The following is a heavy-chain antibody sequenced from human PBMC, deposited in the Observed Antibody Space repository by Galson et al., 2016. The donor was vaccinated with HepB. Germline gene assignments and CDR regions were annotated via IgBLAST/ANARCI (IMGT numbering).Heavy chain of an antibody. CDR2: INNDGSST. J-gene: IGHJ4*02. Sequence: SLRLSCAPSGFNFRNYAMSWVRQAPGKGLVWVSFINNDGSSTTYADSVKGRFTISRDNAKNTLFLQINSLKAEDTAVYYCARSSSWYPYFFDYWGQGTLVTVSS. CDR1: GFNFRNYA. D-gene: IGHD6-13*01. V-gene: IGHV3-74*01. CDR3: ARSSSWYPYFFDY.